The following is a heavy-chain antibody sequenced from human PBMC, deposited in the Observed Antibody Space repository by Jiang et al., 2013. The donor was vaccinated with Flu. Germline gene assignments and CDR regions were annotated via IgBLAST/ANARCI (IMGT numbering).Heavy chain of an antibody. CDR1: GGTFSNYP. Sequence: GGTFSNYPISWVRQTPGQGLEWMGRIIPFYGLKDSAQNFQDRVRLTTDRSTTTVYMEVNNLRSEDTAVYYCARDTLQSTVATYEPLDFWGQGTLVTVSS. V-gene: IGHV1-69*04. CDR2: IIPFYGLK. J-gene: IGHJ3*01. D-gene: IGHD6-19*01. CDR3: ARDTLQSTVATYEPLDF.